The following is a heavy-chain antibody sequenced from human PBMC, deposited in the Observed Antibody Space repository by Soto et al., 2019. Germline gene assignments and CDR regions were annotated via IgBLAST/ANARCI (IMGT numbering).Heavy chain of an antibody. CDR3: AKSTERWLQSYYFDY. V-gene: IGHV3-23*01. Sequence: VGLLRLSCAAAGCTFINYAMNWVRQAPGKGLEWVSTVSGSGSRTYYADSVKGRFTISRGNSKNTLYLQMNSLRAEDTAVYYCAKSTERWLQSYYFDYWGQGTLVTVSS. D-gene: IGHD5-12*01. J-gene: IGHJ4*02. CDR1: GCTFINYA. CDR2: VSGSGSRT.